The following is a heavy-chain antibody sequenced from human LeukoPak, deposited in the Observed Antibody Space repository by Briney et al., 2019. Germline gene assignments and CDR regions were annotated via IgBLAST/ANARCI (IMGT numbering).Heavy chain of an antibody. D-gene: IGHD3-22*01. Sequence: QPGRSLRLSCAASGFTFSSYAMTWVRQAPGKGLEWVSSISGSGGSTYYADSVKGRFTISRDNSKNTLYMQMNSLRAEDTAVYYCAKDVGNYYDSSGYLRTMPFDHWGQGTLVTVSS. CDR3: AKDVGNYYDSSGYLRTMPFDH. J-gene: IGHJ4*02. CDR1: GFTFSSYA. CDR2: ISGSGGST. V-gene: IGHV3-23*01.